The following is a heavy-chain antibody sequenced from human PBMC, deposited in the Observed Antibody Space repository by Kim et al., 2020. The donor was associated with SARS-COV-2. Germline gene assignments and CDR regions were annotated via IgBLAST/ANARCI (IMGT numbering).Heavy chain of an antibody. J-gene: IGHJ4*02. CDR1: GFTFSSYA. CDR2: ISSNGGST. V-gene: IGHV3-64D*09. Sequence: GGSLRLSCSASGFTFSSYAMHWVRQAPGKGLEYVSAISSNGGSTYYADSVKGRFTISRDNSKNTLYLQMSSLRAEDTAVYYCVRGVDYGGNSGFDYWGQGTLVTVSS. D-gene: IGHD4-17*01. CDR3: VRGVDYGGNSGFDY.